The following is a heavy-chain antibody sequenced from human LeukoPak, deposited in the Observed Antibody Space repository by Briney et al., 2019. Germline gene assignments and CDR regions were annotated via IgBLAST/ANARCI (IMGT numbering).Heavy chain of an antibody. CDR3: ARSADNWFDP. J-gene: IGHJ5*02. CDR2: IFYTGTT. V-gene: IGHV4-39*01. Sequence: SETLSLTCTVSGGSISSSNFYWGWIRQSPEKGLEWIGSIFYTGTTYYNPSLKSRVTISIDTSQNRFSLRLTSVTAADTALYHCARSADNWFDPWGQGTLVTVSS. CDR1: GGSISSSNFY.